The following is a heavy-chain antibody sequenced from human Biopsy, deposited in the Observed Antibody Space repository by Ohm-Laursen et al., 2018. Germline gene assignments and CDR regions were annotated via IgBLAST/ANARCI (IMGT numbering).Heavy chain of an antibody. D-gene: IGHD4-17*01. Sequence: ASVKVSCNASGYTFTTYGISWVRQAPGQGLEWMGWINTYSGNTNYGKKFHDRVIMTSDTSTSTAYLENRSLRSDDTAVYYCARDYYPYVDYLKDVPLCDAWGQGTLVTVSS. CDR3: ARDYYPYVDYLKDVPLCDA. V-gene: IGHV1-18*01. CDR1: GYTFTTYG. J-gene: IGHJ5*02. CDR2: INTYSGNT.